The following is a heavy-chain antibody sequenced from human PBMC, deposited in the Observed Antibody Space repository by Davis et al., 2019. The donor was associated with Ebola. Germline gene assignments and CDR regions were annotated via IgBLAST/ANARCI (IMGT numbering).Heavy chain of an antibody. D-gene: IGHD3-22*01. J-gene: IGHJ6*03. CDR2: IIPIFGTA. V-gene: IGHV1-69*13. Sequence: SVKVSCKASGYTFTSYDINWVRQAPGQGLEWMGGIIPIFGTANYAQKFQGRVTITADESTSTAYMELSSLRSEDTAVYYCAIAPDDSSGYYNVDYYYYMDVWGKGTTVTVSS. CDR1: GYTFTSYD. CDR3: AIAPDDSSGYYNVDYYYYMDV.